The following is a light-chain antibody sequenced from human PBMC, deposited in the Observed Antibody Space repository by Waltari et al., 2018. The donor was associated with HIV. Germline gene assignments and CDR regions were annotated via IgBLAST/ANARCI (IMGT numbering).Light chain of an antibody. J-gene: IGLJ3*02. V-gene: IGLV2-8*01. CDR2: EVS. CDR3: SSYGDSLKIL. CDR1: SSDLGAYDF. Sequence: QSALTQPPSASGSLGQSVTISCTGSSSDLGAYDFVSWFQQPPHSAPKLLLYEVSRRPSTVSDRFSGSRSGNTAFLTVAGLQPDDEATYFCSSYGDSLKILFGGGTNVTIL.